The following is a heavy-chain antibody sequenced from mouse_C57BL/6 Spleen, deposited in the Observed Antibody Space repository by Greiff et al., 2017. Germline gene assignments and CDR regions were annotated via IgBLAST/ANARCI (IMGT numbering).Heavy chain of an antibody. CDR2: INYDGSST. V-gene: IGHV5-16*01. D-gene: IGHD1-1*01. CDR1: GFTFSDYY. CDR3: ARGGGSSRGAMDY. Sequence: EVKLMESEGGLVQPGSSMKLSCTASGFTFSDYYMAWVRQVPEKGLEWVANINYDGSSTYYLDSLKSRFIISRDNAKNILYLQMSSLKSEDTATYYCARGGGSSRGAMDYWGQGTSVTVAS. J-gene: IGHJ4*01.